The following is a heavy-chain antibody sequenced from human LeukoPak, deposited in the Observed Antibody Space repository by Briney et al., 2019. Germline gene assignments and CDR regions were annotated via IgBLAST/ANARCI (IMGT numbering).Heavy chain of an antibody. CDR3: ARDHREWELLGGYFDY. J-gene: IGHJ4*02. V-gene: IGHV1-69*13. CDR1: GGTFSSYA. Sequence: SVKVSCKASGGTFSSYAISWVRQAPGQGLEWMGGIIPIFGTANYAQKFQGRVTITADESTSTAYMELSSLRSEDTAVYYCARDHREWELLGGYFDYWGQGTLVTVSS. CDR2: IIPIFGTA. D-gene: IGHD1-26*01.